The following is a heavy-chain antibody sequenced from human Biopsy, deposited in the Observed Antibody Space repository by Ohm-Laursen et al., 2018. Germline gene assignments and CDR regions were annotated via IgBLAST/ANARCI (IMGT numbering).Heavy chain of an antibody. CDR2: IVPVLGHL. J-gene: IGHJ4*02. Sequence: SSVKVSCKASGGPSSKYAFSWVRQAPGQGLEWVGRIVPVLGHLNYAQRFQGRVSITADKSTSYVFMELSRLTSGDTAVYYCAADADGYYTEFDYWGPGTLVTVSS. D-gene: IGHD3-3*01. CDR1: GGPSSKYA. V-gene: IGHV1-69*04. CDR3: AADADGYYTEFDY.